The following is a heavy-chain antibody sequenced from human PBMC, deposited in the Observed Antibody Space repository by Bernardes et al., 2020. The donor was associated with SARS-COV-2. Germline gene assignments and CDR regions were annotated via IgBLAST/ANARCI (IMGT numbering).Heavy chain of an antibody. V-gene: IGHV4-31*03. Sequence: SETLSLTCTVSGGSISSGGYYWSWIRQLPGKGLQWIGYIFYSGTTYYNPSLKSRVTISVDTSKNQFSLKLSSVTAADTAVYYCARVVDLDYGGNSGANWFDPWGQGTLVTVSS. CDR2: IFYSGTT. D-gene: IGHD4-17*01. J-gene: IGHJ5*02. CDR3: ARVVDLDYGGNSGANWFDP. CDR1: GGSISSGGYY.